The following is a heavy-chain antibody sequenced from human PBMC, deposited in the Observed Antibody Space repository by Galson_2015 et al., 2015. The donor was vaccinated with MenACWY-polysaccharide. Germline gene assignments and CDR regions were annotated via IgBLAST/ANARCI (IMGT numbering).Heavy chain of an antibody. CDR3: ARVLKGLVGATPDY. CDR2: ISSGGTI. CDR1: GFTFSSYS. J-gene: IGHJ4*02. D-gene: IGHD1-26*01. V-gene: IGHV3-48*02. Sequence: SLRLSCAASGFTFSSYSMNWVRQAPGKGLEWVSYISSGGTIYYADSVKGRFIISRDNAKNSLYLQMNSLRDDDTAVYYCARVLKGLVGATPDYWGQGTLVTVSS.